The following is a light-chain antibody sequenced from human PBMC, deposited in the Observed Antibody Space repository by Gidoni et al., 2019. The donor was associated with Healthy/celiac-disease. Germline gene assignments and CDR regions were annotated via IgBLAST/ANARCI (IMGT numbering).Light chain of an antibody. CDR2: CAS. CDR3: QQYGSSPPYT. Sequence: IVLTQSPRTLSLSPGERATLSCRASQSVSSSYLAWYQQKPGQAPRLLIYCASSRATGIPDRFSGSGSGTDFTLTISRLEPEDFAVYYCQQYGSSPPYTFGQGTKLEIK. J-gene: IGKJ2*01. V-gene: IGKV3-20*01. CDR1: QSVSSSY.